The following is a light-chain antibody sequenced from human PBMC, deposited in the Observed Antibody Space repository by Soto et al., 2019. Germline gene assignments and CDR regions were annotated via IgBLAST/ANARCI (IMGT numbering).Light chain of an antibody. CDR3: EQYGSSPRT. V-gene: IGKV3-20*01. CDR2: GIS. Sequence: GFTQSACTLSLSPGERATLSCRASQSVISNYFAWYQQKPGQAPRLLIYGISTRATGVPDRFSGSGSGTDFTLTISRLEPEDFAVYYCEQYGSSPRTFGQGTKVDIK. CDR1: QSVISNY. J-gene: IGKJ1*01.